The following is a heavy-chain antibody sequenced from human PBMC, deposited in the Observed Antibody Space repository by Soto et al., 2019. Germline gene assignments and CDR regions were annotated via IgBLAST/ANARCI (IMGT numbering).Heavy chain of an antibody. CDR2: IRSTAYGAPT. CDR3: ANLIRPLFFGVDLYGMDV. J-gene: IGHJ6*02. CDR1: GFTFGAYT. D-gene: IGHD3-3*01. V-gene: IGHV3-49*04. Sequence: GGSLRLSCTGSGFTFGAYTMSWVRQAPGKGLEWVGSIRSTAYGAPTDVAASVKGRFTISRDDSKNTLYLQMNSLSLTTEDTAVYYCANLIRPLFFGVDLYGMDVWGQGTTVTVSS.